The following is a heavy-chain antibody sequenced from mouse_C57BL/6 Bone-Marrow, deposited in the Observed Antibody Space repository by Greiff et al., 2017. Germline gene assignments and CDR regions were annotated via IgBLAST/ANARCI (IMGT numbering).Heavy chain of an antibody. V-gene: IGHV1-4*01. CDR1: GYTFTSYT. J-gene: IGHJ3*01. CDR2: INPSSGYT. D-gene: IGHD4-1*01. CDR3: ARSFNWEFAY. Sequence: QVQLQQSGAELARPGASVKMSCKASGYTFTSYTMHWVKQRPGQGLEWIGYINPSSGYTKYNQKFKDKATLTADKSSSTAYMQLSGLTSEDSAVYYCARSFNWEFAYWGQGTLVTVSA.